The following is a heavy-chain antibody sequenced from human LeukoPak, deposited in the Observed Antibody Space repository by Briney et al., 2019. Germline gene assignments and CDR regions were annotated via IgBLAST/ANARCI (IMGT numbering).Heavy chain of an antibody. Sequence: GASVKVSCKASGCTFTTYPINWVRQAPGQGLEWMGWISNYNGDTTYAQRFQGRVTMTTDTSTNTAYMELRSLTSDDTAIYYCARATYYDILTGLNYWGQGTLVTVSP. D-gene: IGHD3-9*01. CDR3: ARATYYDILTGLNY. J-gene: IGHJ4*02. CDR2: ISNYNGDT. V-gene: IGHV1-18*01. CDR1: GCTFTTYP.